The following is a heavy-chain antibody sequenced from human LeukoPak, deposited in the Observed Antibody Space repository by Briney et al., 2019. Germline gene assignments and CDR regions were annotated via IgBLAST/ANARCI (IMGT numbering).Heavy chain of an antibody. CDR2: ISSSGSTI. J-gene: IGHJ4*02. V-gene: IGHV3-48*03. Sequence: GGSLRLSCAASGFTFSSYEMNWVRQAPGKGLEWVSYISSSGSTIYYADSVKGRFTISRDNAKNSLYLQMNSLRAEDTAVYYCARRLWETTDFDYWGQGTLVTVSS. D-gene: IGHD2-21*01. CDR3: ARRLWETTDFDY. CDR1: GFTFSSYE.